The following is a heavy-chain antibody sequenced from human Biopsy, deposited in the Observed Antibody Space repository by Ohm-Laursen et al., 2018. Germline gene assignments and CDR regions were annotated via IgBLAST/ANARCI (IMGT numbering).Heavy chain of an antibody. CDR1: GESMGTYY. J-gene: IGHJ4*02. CDR2: IDRSGNT. D-gene: IGHD4-17*01. V-gene: IGHV4-59*04. Sequence: SETLSLTCTVSGESMGTYYWSWIRQPPGKGLEWLGQIDRSGNTNYNPSLKGRLTISANTSKNQFSLKLTSVTAADTAVYFCGNEIYGRDYWGQGALVTVSS. CDR3: GNEIYGRDY.